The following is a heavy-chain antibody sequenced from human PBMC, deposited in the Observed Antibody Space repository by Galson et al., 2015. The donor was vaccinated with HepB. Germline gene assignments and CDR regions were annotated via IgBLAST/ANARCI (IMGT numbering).Heavy chain of an antibody. CDR3: ARDSSGYDGGFSY. CDR1: GFTFSSYA. CDR2: ISYDGSNK. D-gene: IGHD5-12*01. V-gene: IGHV3-30-3*01. Sequence: SLRLSCAASGFTFSSYAMHWVRQAPGKGLEWVAVISYDGSNKYYADSVKGRFTISRDNSKNTLYLQMNSLRAEDTAVYYCARDSSGYDGGFSYWGQGTLVTVSS. J-gene: IGHJ4*02.